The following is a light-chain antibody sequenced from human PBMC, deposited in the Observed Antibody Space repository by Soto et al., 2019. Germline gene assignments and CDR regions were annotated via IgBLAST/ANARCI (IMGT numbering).Light chain of an antibody. CDR2: XAS. J-gene: IGKJ1*01. Sequence: MLTQSPVSLSLSPGERATLSCRASQSVXNSLAWYQEKPGQAPRVLVYXASSRATGIPARFSGSGCGTDFTITISSLEPEDFAVYYCQQRSYWWTFGQGTKVDIK. CDR1: QSVXNS. V-gene: IGKV3-11*01. CDR3: QQRSYWWT.